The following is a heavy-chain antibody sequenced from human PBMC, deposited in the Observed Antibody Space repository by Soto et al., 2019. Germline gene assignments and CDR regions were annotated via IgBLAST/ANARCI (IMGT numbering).Heavy chain of an antibody. V-gene: IGHV2-5*02. Sequence: QITLTESGPPLVQPTQTLRLTCSFSGFSLTTRGLGVAWFRQPPGKALEWLAVIYWDEDKRYSPLLKTRLTVANHTTPNPVILSMTNIDPADTRTFYCAHTDWELRTRLDPWGQRIHATVSS. J-gene: IGHJ5*02. CDR2: IYWDEDK. CDR1: GFSLTTRGLG. CDR3: AHTDWELRTRLDP. D-gene: IGHD3-9*01.